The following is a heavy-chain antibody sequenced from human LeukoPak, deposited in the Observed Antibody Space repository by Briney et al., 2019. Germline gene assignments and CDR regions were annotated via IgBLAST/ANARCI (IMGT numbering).Heavy chain of an antibody. CDR2: INPSGDST. Sequence: GASVKVSCKASGYTFTSYYMHWVRQAPGQGLEWMGIINPSGDSTSYAQKFQGRVTMTRDMSTSTVYMELSSLRSEDTAVYYCARGAGKTYFDYWGQGTLVTVSS. D-gene: IGHD1/OR15-1a*01. J-gene: IGHJ4*02. V-gene: IGHV1-46*01. CDR1: GYTFTSYY. CDR3: ARGAGKTYFDY.